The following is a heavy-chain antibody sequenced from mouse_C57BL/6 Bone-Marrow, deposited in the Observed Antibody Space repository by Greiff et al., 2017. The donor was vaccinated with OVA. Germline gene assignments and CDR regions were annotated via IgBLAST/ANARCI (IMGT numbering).Heavy chain of an antibody. V-gene: IGHV5-6*01. J-gene: IGHJ3*01. D-gene: IGHD4-1*01. CDR3: ARQTGPCRFAY. CDR1: GFTFSSYG. Sequence: EVHLVESGGDLVKPGGSLKLSCAASGFTFSSYGMSWVRQTPDKRLEWVATISSGGSYTYYPDSVKGRFTISRDNAKNTLYLQMSSLKSEDTAMYYCARQTGPCRFAYWGQGTLVTVSA. CDR2: ISSGGSYT.